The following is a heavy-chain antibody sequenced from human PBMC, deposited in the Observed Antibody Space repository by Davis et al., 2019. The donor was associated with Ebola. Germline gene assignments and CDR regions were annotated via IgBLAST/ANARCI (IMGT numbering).Heavy chain of an antibody. CDR2: IRSKANSYAT. J-gene: IGHJ4*02. D-gene: IGHD4-17*01. Sequence: PGGSLRLSCAASGFTFSGSAMHWVRQASGKGLEWVGRIRSKANSYATAYAASVKGRFTISRDDSKNTAYLQMNSLRAEDTAVYYCARDPSTTVTLYYFDYWGQGTLVTVSS. V-gene: IGHV3-73*01. CDR3: ARDPSTTVTLYYFDY. CDR1: GFTFSGSA.